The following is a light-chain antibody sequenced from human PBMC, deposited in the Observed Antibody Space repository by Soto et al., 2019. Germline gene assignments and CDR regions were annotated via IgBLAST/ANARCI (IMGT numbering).Light chain of an antibody. Sequence: DIQMTQSPSTLAASVGDRITITCRASQSISSWVAWYQQKPGKAPELLIYDASSLKSGVPFRFSGSGSGTEFTLTISSLQPDDFATYYCQQYNSYRWTFGQGTKV. CDR1: QSISSW. J-gene: IGKJ1*01. CDR3: QQYNSYRWT. CDR2: DAS. V-gene: IGKV1-5*01.